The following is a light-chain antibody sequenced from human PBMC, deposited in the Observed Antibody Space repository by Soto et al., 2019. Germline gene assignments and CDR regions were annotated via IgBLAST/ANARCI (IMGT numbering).Light chain of an antibody. CDR1: QSVSSN. Sequence: EIVMTQSPATLSVSPGERATLSCRASQSVSSNLAWYRQKPGQAPRLLIYGASTRAPGIPARFSGGGSGTEFTLTIGSLQSEDFAVYYCQQYNNWPLTFGGGTKVEIK. CDR3: QQYNNWPLT. V-gene: IGKV3-15*01. J-gene: IGKJ4*01. CDR2: GAS.